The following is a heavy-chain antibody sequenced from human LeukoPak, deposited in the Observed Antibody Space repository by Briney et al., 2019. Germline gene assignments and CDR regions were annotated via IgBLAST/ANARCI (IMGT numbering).Heavy chain of an antibody. V-gene: IGHV4-39*07. J-gene: IGHJ4*02. CDR1: GGSISSSSYY. CDR2: IYYSGST. CDR3: ARYRGYSYGRFDY. Sequence: SETLSLTCTVSGGSISSSSYYWGWIRQPPGKGLEWIGSIYYSGSTYYNPSLKSRVTISVDTSKNQFSLKLSSVTAADTAVYYCARYRGYSYGRFDYWGQGTLVTVSS. D-gene: IGHD5-18*01.